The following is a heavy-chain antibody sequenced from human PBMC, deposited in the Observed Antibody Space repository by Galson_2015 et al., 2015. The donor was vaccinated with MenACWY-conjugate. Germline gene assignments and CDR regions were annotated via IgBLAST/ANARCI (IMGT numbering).Heavy chain of an antibody. CDR2: IKSKTDGGTT. J-gene: IGHJ4*02. CDR1: GFTFSNAW. Sequence: SLRLSCAASGFTFSNAWMSWVRQAPGKGLEWVGRIKSKTDGGTTDYAAPVKGRFTISRDDSKNTLYLQMNSLKTKDTAVYYCTTEGNDNPFDYWGQGTLVTVSS. V-gene: IGHV3-15*01. CDR3: TTEGNDNPFDY. D-gene: IGHD1-1*01.